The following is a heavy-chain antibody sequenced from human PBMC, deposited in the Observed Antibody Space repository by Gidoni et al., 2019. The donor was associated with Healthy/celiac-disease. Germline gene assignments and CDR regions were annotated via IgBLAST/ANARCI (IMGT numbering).Heavy chain of an antibody. CDR3: TRSSGCSGSYYIY. J-gene: IGHJ4*02. D-gene: IGHD3-10*02. V-gene: IGHV3-73*02. Sequence: EVQLVESGGGLVQPGGSLKLSCAASGFTFSGSAMHWVRQASGKGLGWVGRIITKANIYATVLAASVKGSFTFSREDSKNTPYLQMNSLKTGDTAVYYCTRSSGCSGSYYIYWGQGTLVTVSS. CDR1: GFTFSGSA. CDR2: IITKANIYAT.